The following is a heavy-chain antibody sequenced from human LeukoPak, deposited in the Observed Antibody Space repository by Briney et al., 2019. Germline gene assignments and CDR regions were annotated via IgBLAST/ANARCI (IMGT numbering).Heavy chain of an antibody. Sequence: GGSLRLSCAASGFTFSDYYMSWIRQAPGKGLEWVSYISSSSSYIYYADSVKGRFTISRDNAKNSLYLQMNSLRAEDTAVYYCARPLSGSYNGFDYWGQGTLVTVSS. CDR3: ARPLSGSYNGFDY. CDR2: ISSSSSYI. CDR1: GFTFSDYY. J-gene: IGHJ4*02. D-gene: IGHD1-26*01. V-gene: IGHV3-11*06.